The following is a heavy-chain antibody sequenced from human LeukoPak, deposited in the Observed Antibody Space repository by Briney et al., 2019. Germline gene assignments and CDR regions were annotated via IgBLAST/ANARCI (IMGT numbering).Heavy chain of an antibody. CDR3: AIPRLVEYYYYMDV. V-gene: IGHV1-18*01. J-gene: IGHJ6*03. CDR1: GYTFTSYG. Sequence: ASVKVSCKASGYTFTSYGISWVRQAPGQGLEWMGWISAYNGNTNYAQKLQGRVTMTTDTSTSTAYMELRSLRSDDTAVYYCAIPRLVEYYYYMDVWGKGTTVTISS. D-gene: IGHD6-19*01. CDR2: ISAYNGNT.